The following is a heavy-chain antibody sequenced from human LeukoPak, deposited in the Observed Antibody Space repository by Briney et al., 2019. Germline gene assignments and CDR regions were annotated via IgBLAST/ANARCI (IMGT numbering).Heavy chain of an antibody. V-gene: IGHV1-69*04. CDR3: ARDLGVRGVIDY. Sequence: SVKVSCKASGGTFSSYAISWVRQAPGQGLEWMGRIIPILGIANYAQKFQGRVTITADKSTSTAYMELSSLRSEDTAVYYCARDLGVRGVIDYWGQGTLVTVSS. CDR2: IIPILGIA. D-gene: IGHD3-10*01. CDR1: GGTFSSYA. J-gene: IGHJ4*02.